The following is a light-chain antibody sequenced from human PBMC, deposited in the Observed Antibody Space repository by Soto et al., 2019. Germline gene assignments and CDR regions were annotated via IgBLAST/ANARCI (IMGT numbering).Light chain of an antibody. CDR2: GAS. Sequence: EIVLTQSPGTLSLSPGERATLSCRASQSVSASYLVWYQQKPGQAPRLLIYGASGRAPGIPDRLSGSGSGTDFTLTISRLEPEDFAVYYCQQYGSSPPYTFGQGTRLEIK. CDR1: QSVSASY. CDR3: QQYGSSPPYT. V-gene: IGKV3-20*01. J-gene: IGKJ2*01.